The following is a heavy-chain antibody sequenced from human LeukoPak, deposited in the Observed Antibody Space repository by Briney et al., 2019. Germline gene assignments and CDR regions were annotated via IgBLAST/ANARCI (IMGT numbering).Heavy chain of an antibody. CDR2: IYSSGST. CDR1: GGSISSSSYY. J-gene: IGHJ4*01. Sequence: PSETLSLTCTVSGGSISSSSYYWGWISQPPGKGLEWIGSIYSSGSTYYNPSLKSRVTISVDTSKNQFSLNLSSVTAADTAVYYCARRQVLDYWGHGILVTVSS. V-gene: IGHV4-39*01. CDR3: ARRQVLDY.